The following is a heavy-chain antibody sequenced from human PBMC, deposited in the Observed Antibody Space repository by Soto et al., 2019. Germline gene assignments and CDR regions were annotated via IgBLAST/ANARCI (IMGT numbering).Heavy chain of an antibody. CDR2: IRSKANSYAT. V-gene: IGHV3-73*01. D-gene: IGHD5-12*01. CDR3: TRFTRDGYNNWFDP. Sequence: GGSLRLSCAASGFTFSGSAMHWVRQASGKGLEWVGRIRSKANSYATAYAASVKGRFTISRDDSKNTAYLQMNSLKTEDTAVYYCTRFTRDGYNNWFDPWGQGTLVTVSS. J-gene: IGHJ5*02. CDR1: GFTFSGSA.